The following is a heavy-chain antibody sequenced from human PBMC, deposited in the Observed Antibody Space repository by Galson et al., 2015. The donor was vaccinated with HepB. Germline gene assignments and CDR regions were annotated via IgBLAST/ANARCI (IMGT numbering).Heavy chain of an antibody. Sequence: SLRLSCAASGFTVSSYWMSWVRQAPGKGLEWVANIKQDGSEKYYVDSVKGRFTISRDNAKNSLYLQMNSLRAEDTAVYYCAREGGEIVGATPPDYWGQGTLVTVSS. V-gene: IGHV3-7*01. CDR3: AREGGEIVGATPPDY. J-gene: IGHJ4*02. D-gene: IGHD1-26*01. CDR1: GFTVSSYW. CDR2: IKQDGSEK.